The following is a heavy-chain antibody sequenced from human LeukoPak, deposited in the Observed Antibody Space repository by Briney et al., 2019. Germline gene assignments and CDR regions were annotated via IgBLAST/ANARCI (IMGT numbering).Heavy chain of an antibody. CDR3: ARRLDYYDISGYHTLDY. V-gene: IGHV1-18*01. Sequence: GASVKVSCKASGYTLTSYGITWVRQASGQGLEWMGWISAYSGKTNYAQKLQGRVTMTTDTSTSTAYMELRSLRSDDTAVYYCARRLDYYDISGYHTLDYWGQGTLVTVSS. CDR2: ISAYSGKT. D-gene: IGHD3-22*01. J-gene: IGHJ4*02. CDR1: GYTLTSYG.